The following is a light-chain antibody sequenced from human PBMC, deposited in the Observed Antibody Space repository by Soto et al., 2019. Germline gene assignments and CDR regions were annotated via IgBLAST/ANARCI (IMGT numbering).Light chain of an antibody. Sequence: IVLTQSPATLSLWPGETAILSCRASQSVSSYLSWYQQKPGQAPRLLIYDASSRAPGVPARFSGSGFGTDFPPPIRSLRPEIFALFYFPPGSPRTPFGQGTPLGIE. V-gene: IGKV3-11*01. J-gene: IGKJ5*01. CDR2: DAS. CDR3: PPGSPRTP. CDR1: QSVSSY.